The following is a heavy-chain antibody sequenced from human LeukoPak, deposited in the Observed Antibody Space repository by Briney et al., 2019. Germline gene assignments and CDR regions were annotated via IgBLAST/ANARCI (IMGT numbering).Heavy chain of an antibody. Sequence: SVKVSCKASGGTFSSYAISWVRQAPGQGLEWMGGIIPIFGTADYAQKFQGRVTITADESTSTAYMELSSLRSEDTAVYYCARVPVRRGSSGYYSLDYWGQGTLVTASS. V-gene: IGHV1-69*13. CDR2: IIPIFGTA. CDR3: ARVPVRRGSSGYYSLDY. D-gene: IGHD3-22*01. CDR1: GGTFSSYA. J-gene: IGHJ4*02.